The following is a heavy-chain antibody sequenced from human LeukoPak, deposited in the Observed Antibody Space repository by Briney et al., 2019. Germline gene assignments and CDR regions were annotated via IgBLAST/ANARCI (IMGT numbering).Heavy chain of an antibody. CDR3: ARDYYDGIGYYYEDY. Sequence: GGSLRLSCAASGFTFSSYGMSWVRQAPGKGLEWVSAISGRGGRTYYADSVQGRFTISRDTSKNTLYLQMNSLRAEDTAVYYCARDYYDGIGYYYEDYWGQGTLVTVSS. D-gene: IGHD3-22*01. J-gene: IGHJ4*02. CDR1: GFTFSSYG. V-gene: IGHV3-23*01. CDR2: ISGRGGRT.